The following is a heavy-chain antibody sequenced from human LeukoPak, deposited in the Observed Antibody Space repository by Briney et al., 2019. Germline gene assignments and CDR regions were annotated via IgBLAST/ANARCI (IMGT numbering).Heavy chain of an antibody. CDR3: ARQYYDFVSGYNHYGMDV. V-gene: IGHV1-2*02. CDR1: GYSSRYSFTAYY. CDR2: INPNSGGT. J-gene: IGHJ6*02. D-gene: IGHD3-3*01. Sequence: ASVQVSCKASGYSSRYSFTAYYMHWVRRAPGQGLEWMGWINPNSGGTNYAQKFQDRVTMTRDTSISTAYMSLSRLRSDDTAVYFSARQYYDFVSGYNHYGMDVWGQGTTVTVSS.